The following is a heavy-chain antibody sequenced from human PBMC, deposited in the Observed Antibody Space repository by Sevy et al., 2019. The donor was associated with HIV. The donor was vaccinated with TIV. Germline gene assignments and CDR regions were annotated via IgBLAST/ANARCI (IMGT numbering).Heavy chain of an antibody. Sequence: GGSLRLSCAASGFTFSSYGMHWVRQAPGKGLEWVADISYDGSNKYYADSVKGRFTISRDNSKNTLYLQMNSLRAEDTAVYYCAKTVGSYWDYYYYGMDVWGQGTTVTVSS. CDR1: GFTFSSYG. CDR3: AKTVGSYWDYYYYGMDV. J-gene: IGHJ6*02. CDR2: ISYDGSNK. D-gene: IGHD1-26*01. V-gene: IGHV3-30*18.